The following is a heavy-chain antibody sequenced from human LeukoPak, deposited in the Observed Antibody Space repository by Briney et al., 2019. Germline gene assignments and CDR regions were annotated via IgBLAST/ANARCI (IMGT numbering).Heavy chain of an antibody. CDR1: GGTFSSYA. V-gene: IGHV1-69*04. J-gene: IGHJ3*02. CDR2: IIPILGIA. CDR3: AREDSSSADAFDI. D-gene: IGHD6-6*01. Sequence: SVKVSCKASGGTFSSYAISWVRQAPGQGLEWMGRIIPILGIANYAQKFQGRVTITADKSTSTAYMELSSLRSEDTAVYYCAREDSSSADAFDIWGQGTMVTVSS.